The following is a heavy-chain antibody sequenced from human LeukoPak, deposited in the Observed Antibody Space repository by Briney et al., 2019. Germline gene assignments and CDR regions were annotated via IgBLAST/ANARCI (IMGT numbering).Heavy chain of an antibody. J-gene: IGHJ4*02. CDR1: GFTFSSYG. Sequence: PGGALRLSCAASGFTFSSYGMHWVRQAPGKGLEWVAVISYDGSNKYYAGSVKGRFTISRDNSKNTLYLQMNSLRAEDTAVYYCAKGGYYYDSSGYPDYWGQGTLVTVSS. D-gene: IGHD3-22*01. V-gene: IGHV3-30*18. CDR2: ISYDGSNK. CDR3: AKGGYYYDSSGYPDY.